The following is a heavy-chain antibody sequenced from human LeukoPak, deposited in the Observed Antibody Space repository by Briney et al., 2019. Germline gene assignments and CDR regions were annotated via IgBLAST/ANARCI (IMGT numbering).Heavy chain of an antibody. CDR1: GFTFSSYW. CDR3: ARANILTGYAGAFDI. J-gene: IGHJ3*02. CDR2: INSDGSIT. D-gene: IGHD3-9*01. V-gene: IGHV3-74*01. Sequence: GGSLGLSCAASGFTFSSYWMHWVRQAPGKGLVWVSRINSDGSITNYADSVKGRFTISRDNSKNSLYLQMNSLRAEDTAVYYCARANILTGYAGAFDIWGQGTMVTVSS.